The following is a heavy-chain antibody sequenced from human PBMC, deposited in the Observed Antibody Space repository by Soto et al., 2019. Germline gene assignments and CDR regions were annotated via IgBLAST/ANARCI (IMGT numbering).Heavy chain of an antibody. Sequence: QVQLVESGGGVVQPGGSLRLSCAVSGFTFSNDIMHWVRQAPGKGLEWVALISSDGTNRYYADSVKGRFTTSRDNAKHTMYLQMNSLRVEDTATYYCARDDDNGSECDLAYWGQGALVTVSS. D-gene: IGHD1-26*01. CDR3: ARDDDNGSECDLAY. J-gene: IGHJ4*02. CDR1: GFTFSNDI. V-gene: IGHV3-30-3*01. CDR2: ISSDGTNR.